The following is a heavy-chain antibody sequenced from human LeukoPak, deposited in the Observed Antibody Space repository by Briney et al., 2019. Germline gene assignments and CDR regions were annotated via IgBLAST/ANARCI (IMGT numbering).Heavy chain of an antibody. J-gene: IGHJ4*02. V-gene: IGHV4-59*01. D-gene: IGHD2-2*01. CDR2: IYYSGST. CDR1: GGSISSCY. CDR3: ARGRGYCSSTSCYAYFDY. Sequence: SETLSLTCTVSGGSISSCYWSWIRQPPGEGLEWIGYIYYSGSTNYNPSLKSRVTISVDTSKNQFSLKLSSVTAADTAVYYCARGRGYCSSTSCYAYFDYWGQGALVTVSS.